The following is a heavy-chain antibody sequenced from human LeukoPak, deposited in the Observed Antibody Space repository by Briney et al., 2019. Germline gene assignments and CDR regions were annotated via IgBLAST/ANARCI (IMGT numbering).Heavy chain of an antibody. D-gene: IGHD2-21*02. Sequence: GGSLRLSCAASGFIVSSSYMSWVRQTPGKGLEWVSTFGRGGHTAYADSVKGRFTISRDVSENTIYLQMNSLRVEDTAVYYCAKGDTDCTCPGYWGQGTLVTVSS. CDR2: FGRGGHT. CDR1: GFIVSSSY. V-gene: IGHV3-53*01. J-gene: IGHJ4*02. CDR3: AKGDTDCTCPGY.